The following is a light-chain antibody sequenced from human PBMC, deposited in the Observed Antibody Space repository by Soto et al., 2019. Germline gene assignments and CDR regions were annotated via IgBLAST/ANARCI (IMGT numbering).Light chain of an antibody. V-gene: IGKV1-39*01. Sequence: DIQMTQSPSSLSASVGDRVTITCRASQSISSYLNWYQQKPGKAPKRLIYAASSLQSGVPSRFSGSGSGTDFTLTISSLQPEDFATYYWQQSYSTPWTFGQGTKVDIK. CDR3: QQSYSTPWT. CDR1: QSISSY. J-gene: IGKJ1*01. CDR2: AAS.